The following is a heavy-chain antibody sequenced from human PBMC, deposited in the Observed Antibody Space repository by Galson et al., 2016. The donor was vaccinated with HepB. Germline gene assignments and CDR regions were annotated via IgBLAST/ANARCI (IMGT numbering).Heavy chain of an antibody. V-gene: IGHV1-69*13. CDR3: ARDNSAMGSPYYYGMDV. CDR1: GGSFSSYP. CDR2: IIPIFGTT. J-gene: IGHJ6*02. D-gene: IGHD1-26*01. Sequence: SVKVSCKVSGGSFSSYPLSRVRQAPGQGPEWMGGIIPIFGTTTYSQKFQGRLTITADESTRTAYMELSSLRSDDTAIFYCARDNSAMGSPYYYGMDVWGQGTTVTVSS.